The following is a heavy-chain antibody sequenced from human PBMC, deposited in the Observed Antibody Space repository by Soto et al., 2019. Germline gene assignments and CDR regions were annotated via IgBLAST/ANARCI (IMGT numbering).Heavy chain of an antibody. CDR2: ISSSSSYI. D-gene: IGHD6-13*01. CDR1: GFTFSSYS. Sequence: PGGSLRLSCVASGFTFSSYSMNWVRQAPGKGLEWVSSISSSSSYIYYADSVKGRFTISRDNAKNSLYLQMNSLRAEDTAVYYCARDPTSSSLNWFDPWGQGTLVTVSS. CDR3: ARDPTSSSLNWFDP. V-gene: IGHV3-21*01. J-gene: IGHJ5*02.